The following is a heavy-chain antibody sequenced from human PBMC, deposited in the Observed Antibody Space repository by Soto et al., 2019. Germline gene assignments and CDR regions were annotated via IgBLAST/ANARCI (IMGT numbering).Heavy chain of an antibody. CDR3: ARSVAYCGGDCYPRFDP. V-gene: IGHV4-61*01. CDR1: GGSVSSGSYY. Sequence: SETLSLTCTVSGGSVSSGSYYWSWIRQPPGKGLEWIGYVYYRGSTNYNPSLKSRVTISEDTSKNQFSLKLSSVTAADTAVYYCARSVAYCGGDCYPRFDPWGQGTLVTVSS. CDR2: VYYRGST. D-gene: IGHD2-21*02. J-gene: IGHJ5*02.